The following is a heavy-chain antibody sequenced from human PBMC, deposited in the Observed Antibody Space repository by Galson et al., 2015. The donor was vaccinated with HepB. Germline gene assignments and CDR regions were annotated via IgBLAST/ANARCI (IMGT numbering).Heavy chain of an antibody. CDR1: GGSISSYY. J-gene: IGHJ4*02. Sequence: SETLSLTCTVSGGSISSYYWSWIRQPPGKGLEWIGSIYNSGSTNYNPSLKSRVTISVDTSNNQFSLRLSSVTAADTAVYYCARHERYTYGFQLAYWGQGTLVTVSS. CDR2: IYNSGST. CDR3: ARHERYTYGFQLAY. D-gene: IGHD5-18*01. V-gene: IGHV4-59*08.